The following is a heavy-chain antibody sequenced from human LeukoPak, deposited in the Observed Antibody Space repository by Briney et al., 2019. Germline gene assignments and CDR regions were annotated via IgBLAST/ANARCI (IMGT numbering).Heavy chain of an antibody. D-gene: IGHD6-13*01. CDR1: GFTFRSYS. CDR2: ISSSSSYI. CDR3: ASGLSAAIDYFDY. J-gene: IGHJ4*02. Sequence: GGSLRLSCAASGFTFRSYSMNWVRQAPGKGLEWVSSISSSSSYIYYADSVKGRFTISRDNAKNSLYLQMNSLRAEDTAVYYCASGLSAAIDYFDYWGQGTLVTVSS. V-gene: IGHV3-21*01.